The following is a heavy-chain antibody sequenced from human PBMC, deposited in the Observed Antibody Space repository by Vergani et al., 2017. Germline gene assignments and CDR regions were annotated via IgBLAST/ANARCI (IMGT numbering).Heavy chain of an antibody. J-gene: IGHJ5*02. Sequence: QVQLVQSGGEVEKPGASVTVSCKASGYTFRTYYISWVRQAPGQGLEWMGWISPYNGKTKYTQKFQGRVTMTTDTSTTTAYLELRSLASDDTAVYYCARTSDPYVGEKYIWFGPWGQGTLVTVSS. CDR1: GYTFRTYY. V-gene: IGHV1-18*04. CDR3: ARTSDPYVGEKYIWFGP. CDR2: ISPYNGKT. D-gene: IGHD3-16*01.